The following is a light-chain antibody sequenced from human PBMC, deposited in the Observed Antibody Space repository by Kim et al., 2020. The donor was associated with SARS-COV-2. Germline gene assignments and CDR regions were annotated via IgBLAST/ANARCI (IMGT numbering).Light chain of an antibody. CDR3: QQYNNWLGT. CDR1: QSVSSN. J-gene: IGKJ1*01. CDR2: GAS. Sequence: VSPGERATLSCRAGQSVSSNLAWYQQKPGQAPRLLIYGASTRATGIPARFSGSGSGTEFTLTISSLQSEDFAVYYCQQYNNWLGTFGQGTKVDIK. V-gene: IGKV3-15*01.